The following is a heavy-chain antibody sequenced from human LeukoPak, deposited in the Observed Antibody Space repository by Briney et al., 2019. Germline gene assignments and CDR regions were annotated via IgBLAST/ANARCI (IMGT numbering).Heavy chain of an antibody. V-gene: IGHV1-2*02. CDR1: GYTFTGYY. D-gene: IGHD1-26*01. CDR2: INPNSGGT. Sequence: ASVKVSCKASGYTFTGYYMHWVRQAPGQGLEWMGWINPNSGGTNYAQKFQGRVTMTRDTSISTAYMEPSRLRSDDTAVYYCARTKVGATIYFDYWGQGTLVTVSS. J-gene: IGHJ4*02. CDR3: ARTKVGATIYFDY.